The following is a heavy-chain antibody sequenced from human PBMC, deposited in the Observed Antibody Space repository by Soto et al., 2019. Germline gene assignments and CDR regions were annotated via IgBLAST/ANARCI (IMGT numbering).Heavy chain of an antibody. CDR1: GYTFTSYG. J-gene: IGHJ1*01. D-gene: IGHD6-13*01. V-gene: IGHV1-18*01. CDR3: AITLRGSSWTGAEYFQH. Sequence: QVQLVQSGAEVKKPGASVKVSCKASGYTFTSYGISWVRQAPGQGLEWMGWISAYNGNTNYAQKLQGRVTMTTDTTTSTAYMELRSLRSDDTAVYYCAITLRGSSWTGAEYFQHWGQGTLVTVSS. CDR2: ISAYNGNT.